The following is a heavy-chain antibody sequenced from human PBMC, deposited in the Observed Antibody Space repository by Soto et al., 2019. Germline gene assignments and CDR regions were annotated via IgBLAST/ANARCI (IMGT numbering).Heavy chain of an antibody. D-gene: IGHD6-19*01. CDR3: AREGTAVANYYGMDV. Sequence: GGSLRLSCAASGFTFSSSWMSWVRQAPGKGLEWVANIKQDGSEKYYVDSVKGRFTISRDNAKNSLYLQMNSLRAEDTAVYYCAREGTAVANYYGMDVWGQGTTVTVSS. J-gene: IGHJ6*02. CDR1: GFTFSSSW. CDR2: IKQDGSEK. V-gene: IGHV3-7*01.